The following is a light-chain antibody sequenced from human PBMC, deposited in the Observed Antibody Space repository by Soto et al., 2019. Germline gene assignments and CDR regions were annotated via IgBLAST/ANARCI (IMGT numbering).Light chain of an antibody. Sequence: QSVLAQPASVSGSPGQSITISCTGTSSDVGGYNYVSWYQQHPGKAPKLMIYEVSNRPSGVSNRFSGSKSGNTASLTISGLQAEDEADYYCSSYTSNSTYVFGTGTKGTVL. CDR3: SSYTSNSTYV. V-gene: IGLV2-14*01. CDR2: EVS. CDR1: SSDVGGYNY. J-gene: IGLJ1*01.